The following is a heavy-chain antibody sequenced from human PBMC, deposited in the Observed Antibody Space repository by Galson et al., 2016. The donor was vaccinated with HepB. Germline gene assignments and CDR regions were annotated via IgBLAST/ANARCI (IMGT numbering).Heavy chain of an antibody. CDR2: IKRDGTAA. J-gene: IGHJ4*02. D-gene: IGHD2-8*01. CDR3: ASGLVSGTKY. CDR1: GFTFSGYW. V-gene: IGHV3-74*01. Sequence: LRLSCAASGFTFSGYWMHWVRQVPGKGLVWVSRIKRDGTAATYADSVRGRFTISRDNAKNTLYLQMNNLRVDDTALYYCASGLVSGTKYWGQGTLVTVSS.